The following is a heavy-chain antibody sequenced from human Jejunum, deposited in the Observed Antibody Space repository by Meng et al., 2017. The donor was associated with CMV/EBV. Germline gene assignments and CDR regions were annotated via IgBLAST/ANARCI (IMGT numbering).Heavy chain of an antibody. Sequence: GLAVSDNPMTWVRQVVGQGLQWVSALYEGGSAHYAPSVEGRFRISKDNSANMVYLQMNSLRVDDTAVYYCAKRVHYTSDGTGAGNWGQGTRVTVSS. CDR2: LYEGGSA. V-gene: IGHV3-53*01. CDR1: GLAVSDNP. D-gene: IGHD3-3*01. CDR3: AKRVHYTSDGTGAGN. J-gene: IGHJ4*02.